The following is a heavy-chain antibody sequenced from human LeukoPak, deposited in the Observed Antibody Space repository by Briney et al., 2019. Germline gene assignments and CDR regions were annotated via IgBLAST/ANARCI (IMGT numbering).Heavy chain of an antibody. Sequence: HPSETLSLTCAVYGGSFSGYYWTWIRQPPGKGLEWIGEINHSGSTNYNPSLKSRVTISVDTSKNQFSLKLSSVTAADTAVYYCARHSRWANYYDSSGRRTAGFDYWGQGTLVTVSS. CDR1: GGSFSGYY. D-gene: IGHD3-22*01. V-gene: IGHV4-34*01. CDR2: INHSGST. CDR3: ARHSRWANYYDSSGRRTAGFDY. J-gene: IGHJ4*02.